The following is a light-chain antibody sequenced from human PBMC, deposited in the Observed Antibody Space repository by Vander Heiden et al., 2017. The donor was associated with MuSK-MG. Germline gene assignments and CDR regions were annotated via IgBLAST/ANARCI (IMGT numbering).Light chain of an antibody. V-gene: IGKV1-39*01. Sequence: IQITQPPSSLSASVGDRVTITCRASQSISSYLNWYQQKPGKAPKLLIYAASSLQSGVPSRFSGSGSGTDFTLTISSLQPEDFATYYCQQSYSTPRTFGQETKLEIK. CDR2: AAS. CDR3: QQSYSTPRT. CDR1: QSISSY. J-gene: IGKJ2*01.